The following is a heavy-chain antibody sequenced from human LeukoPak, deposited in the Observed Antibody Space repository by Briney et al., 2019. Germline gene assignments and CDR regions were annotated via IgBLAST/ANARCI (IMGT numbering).Heavy chain of an antibody. V-gene: IGHV3-21*01. Sequence: PGGSLRLSCAASGFTFSSYTMNWVRQAPGKGLEWVSSITSSSTYIYYADSVKGRFTISRDNAQNSLYLQMSSLRAEDTAVYYCARDRNSYGVDYWGQGTLVTVSS. CDR2: ITSSSTYI. D-gene: IGHD5-18*01. CDR1: GFTFSSYT. J-gene: IGHJ4*02. CDR3: ARDRNSYGVDY.